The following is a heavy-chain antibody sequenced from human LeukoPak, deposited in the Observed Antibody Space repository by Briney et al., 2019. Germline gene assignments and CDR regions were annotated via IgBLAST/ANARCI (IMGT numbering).Heavy chain of an antibody. J-gene: IGHJ5*02. D-gene: IGHD3-10*01. CDR2: INPYSGAT. Sequence: ASVKVSCKASGYTFTGYYIHWVRQAPGQGLEWMGWINPYSGATNYAPKFQSRVTMTRDTSISRGYMELSRVRSDDTAVYYCARQSGAGNWFDPWGQGTLVTVSS. V-gene: IGHV1-2*02. CDR3: ARQSGAGNWFDP. CDR1: GYTFTGYY.